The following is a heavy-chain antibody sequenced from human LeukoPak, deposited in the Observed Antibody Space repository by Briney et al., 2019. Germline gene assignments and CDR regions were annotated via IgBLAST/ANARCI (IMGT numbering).Heavy chain of an antibody. V-gene: IGHV3-13*01. CDR2: TGTAGDT. Sequence: GGSLRLSCAASGFTFSTYDFHWVRQTTGKGLEWVSATGTAGDTWYSGSVKGRFTISRENAKSSMYLQMNSLRVGDTAVYYCARQNRNGFDYWGQGILVTVSS. CDR3: ARQNRNGFDY. J-gene: IGHJ4*02. D-gene: IGHD2-8*01. CDR1: GFTFSTYD.